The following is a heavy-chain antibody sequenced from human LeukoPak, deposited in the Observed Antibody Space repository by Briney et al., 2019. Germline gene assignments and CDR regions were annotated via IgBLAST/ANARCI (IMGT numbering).Heavy chain of an antibody. Sequence: ASVKVSCKASGYTFTGYYMHWVRQAPGQGLEWMGWINPNSGGTNYAQKFQGRVTMTRDTSISTAYMELSRPRSDDTAVYYCATPRDLTGDEGIDYWGQGTLVTVSS. CDR2: INPNSGGT. J-gene: IGHJ4*02. CDR3: ATPRDLTGDEGIDY. CDR1: GYTFTGYY. V-gene: IGHV1-2*02. D-gene: IGHD7-27*01.